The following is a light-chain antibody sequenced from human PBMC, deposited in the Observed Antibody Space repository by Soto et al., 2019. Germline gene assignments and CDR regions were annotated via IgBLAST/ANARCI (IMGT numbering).Light chain of an antibody. CDR1: LTINNF. V-gene: IGKV1-39*01. J-gene: IGKJ5*01. CDR2: GAS. CDR3: QQHFHTPPA. Sequence: DIQMTQSPSSLSASVGDRVTITCRASLTINNFLNWYQQKPGKAPNLLIHGASTLQSGVPSRFTGSGSGTYFTLTISSLQPEDFATYYCQQHFHTPPAFGQGTRLEIK.